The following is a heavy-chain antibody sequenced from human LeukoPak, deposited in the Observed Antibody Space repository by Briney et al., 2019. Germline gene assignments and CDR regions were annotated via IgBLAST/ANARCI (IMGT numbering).Heavy chain of an antibody. D-gene: IGHD2-21*02. CDR1: GFXFSSYS. CDR3: ARENIVVVTAIRDAFDI. J-gene: IGHJ3*02. Sequence: PGGSLRLSCAASGFXFSSYSMNWVRQAPGKGLEWVSYISSGSSTIYYADSVKGRFTISRDNAKNSLCLQMNSLRDEDTAVYYCARENIVVVTAIRDAFDIWGQGTMVTVSS. CDR2: ISSGSSTI. V-gene: IGHV3-48*02.